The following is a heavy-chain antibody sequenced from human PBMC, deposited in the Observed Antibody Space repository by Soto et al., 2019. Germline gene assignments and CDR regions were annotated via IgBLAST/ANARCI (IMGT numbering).Heavy chain of an antibody. Sequence: ASVKVSCKASRYSFTTYALHWVRQAPGQRLEWMGWINAGNGDTKYSEKFQGRVTITRDTSANTAYMELSSLRSEDTSVYYCARDPGTGAALRAYHFDYWGQGSLVTVSS. CDR1: RYSFTTYA. CDR2: INAGNGDT. CDR3: ARDPGTGAALRAYHFDY. J-gene: IGHJ4*02. V-gene: IGHV1-3*01. D-gene: IGHD1-1*01.